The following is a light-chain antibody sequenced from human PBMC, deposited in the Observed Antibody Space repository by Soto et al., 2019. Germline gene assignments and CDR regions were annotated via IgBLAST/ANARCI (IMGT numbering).Light chain of an antibody. Sequence: DIVMTQSPDSVAVSLGERATVNCKSSQSVLYSSNNKNYLAWYQQKPGQPPKLLIYWASTRESGVPDRFSGSGSGTDFTLTISSLQAEDVAVYFCQQYYSTPPTFAQGTKVEIK. J-gene: IGKJ1*01. CDR3: QQYYSTPPT. CDR2: WAS. V-gene: IGKV4-1*01. CDR1: QSVLYSSNNKNY.